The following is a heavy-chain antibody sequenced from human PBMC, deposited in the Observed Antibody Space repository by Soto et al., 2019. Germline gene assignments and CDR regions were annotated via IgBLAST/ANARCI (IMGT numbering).Heavy chain of an antibody. CDR2: ISGYNGNT. CDR3: AREGPRPYYYYGMDV. V-gene: IGHV1-18*01. Sequence: QVQLEQSGAEVKKPGASVKVSCKSSGYTFTMSGISWVRQAPGQGLEWMGWISGYNGNTNYAQKFQDRVTMTTDTSTNTAYMELRSLRSDDTAVYYCAREGPRPYYYYGMDVWGQGTTVTVSS. J-gene: IGHJ6*02. CDR1: GYTFTMSG.